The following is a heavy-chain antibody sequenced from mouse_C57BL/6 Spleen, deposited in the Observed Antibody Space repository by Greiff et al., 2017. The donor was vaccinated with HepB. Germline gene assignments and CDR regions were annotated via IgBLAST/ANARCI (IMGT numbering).Heavy chain of an antibody. CDR3: ASGGEGYYGSFLDY. D-gene: IGHD1-1*01. CDR1: GYTFTSYW. Sequence: QVQLQQPGAELVRPGSSVKLSCKASGYTFTSYWMHWVKQRPIQGLEWIGNIDPSDSETHYNQKFKDKATLTVDKSSSTAYMQLSSLTSEDSAVYYCASGGEGYYGSFLDYWGQGTTLTVSS. V-gene: IGHV1-52*01. J-gene: IGHJ2*01. CDR2: IDPSDSET.